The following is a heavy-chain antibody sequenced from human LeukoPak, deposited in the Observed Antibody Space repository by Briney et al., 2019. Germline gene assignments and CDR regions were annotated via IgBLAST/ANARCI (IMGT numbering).Heavy chain of an antibody. V-gene: IGHV1-18*01. J-gene: IGHJ4*02. D-gene: IGHD4-17*01. CDR2: ITTYNGNT. CDR3: ARGYDYDDYVGDFDY. Sequence: VASVKVSCKTSGYTFTSYPLTWVRQAPGQGLEWMGWITTYNGNTNYAQKLQGRVTITTDTSTSTAYMDLRGLRSDDTAVYFCARGYDYDDYVGDFDYWGQGTLVTVSS. CDR1: GYTFTSYP.